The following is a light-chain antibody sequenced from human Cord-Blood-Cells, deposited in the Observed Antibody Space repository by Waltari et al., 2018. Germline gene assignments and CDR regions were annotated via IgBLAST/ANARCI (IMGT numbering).Light chain of an antibody. Sequence: QSVLTQPPSASGTPGQRVTISCSGSSPNIGSNTVNWYQQLPGTAPKLLIYSNKQRPSGVPDRFSGSKSGPSSSLAISGLQSEDEADYYCAAWDDSLNGRVFGGGTKLTVL. J-gene: IGLJ3*02. CDR3: AAWDDSLNGRV. CDR2: SNK. V-gene: IGLV1-44*01. CDR1: SPNIGSNT.